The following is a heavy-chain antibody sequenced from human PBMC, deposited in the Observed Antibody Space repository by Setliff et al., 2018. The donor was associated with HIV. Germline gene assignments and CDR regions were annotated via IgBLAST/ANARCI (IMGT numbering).Heavy chain of an antibody. Sequence: SVKVSCKASGYIFSSYAVTWVRQAPGQGLEWMGGIIAIFGTANYAQKFQGRVTITADESTSTAYMELSSLRSEDTAVYYCAREGVSLWFGELPSSHYMDVWGKGTTVTVSS. CDR3: AREGVSLWFGELPSSHYMDV. V-gene: IGHV1-69*13. CDR1: GYIFSSYA. D-gene: IGHD3-10*01. J-gene: IGHJ6*03. CDR2: IIAIFGTA.